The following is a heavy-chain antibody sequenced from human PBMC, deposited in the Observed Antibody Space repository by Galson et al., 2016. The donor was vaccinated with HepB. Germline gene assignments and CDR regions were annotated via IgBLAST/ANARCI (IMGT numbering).Heavy chain of an antibody. CDR2: VNQSGDRT. Sequence: SLRLSCAVSGITLSTYDIHWVRQAPGKGLEWVSDVNQSGDRTYYADSVKGRFAISRDNSMNTLSLQMSSLRAEDTALYYCAKAMIHGSSYDSWGQGTLVTVSS. J-gene: IGHJ5*01. CDR1: GITLSTYD. V-gene: IGHV3-23*01. D-gene: IGHD3-10*01. CDR3: AKAMIHGSSYDS.